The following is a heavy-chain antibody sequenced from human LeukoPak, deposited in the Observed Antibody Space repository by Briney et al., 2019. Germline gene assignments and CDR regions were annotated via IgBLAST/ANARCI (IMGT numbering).Heavy chain of an antibody. Sequence: PSETLSLTCTVSGGSISSGDYYWSWIRQPRGKGLEWIGSINYSGNTYYDSSLKSRVTISVDTSKNYFSLRLSSVTAADTAVYYCARLVLSYGNAFDHWGQGTLVTVSS. D-gene: IGHD2/OR15-2a*01. CDR1: GGSISSGDYY. CDR2: INYSGNT. V-gene: IGHV4-39*02. J-gene: IGHJ4*02. CDR3: ARLVLSYGNAFDH.